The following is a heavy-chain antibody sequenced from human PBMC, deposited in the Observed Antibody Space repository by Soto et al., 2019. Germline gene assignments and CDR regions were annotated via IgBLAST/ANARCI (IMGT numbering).Heavy chain of an antibody. Sequence: SPTLSLTCAISGDSVSSNSATSDWIRQSPSRGLEWLGRTYYRSKWYNDYAVSVKSRITINPDTSNNQLSLQLNSVTPDDTSVYYGARLIVNSWLDSWGQGTLVTVSS. CDR2: TYYRSKWYN. J-gene: IGHJ5*01. D-gene: IGHD1-26*01. CDR3: ARLIVNSWLDS. CDR1: GDSVSSNSAT. V-gene: IGHV6-1*01.